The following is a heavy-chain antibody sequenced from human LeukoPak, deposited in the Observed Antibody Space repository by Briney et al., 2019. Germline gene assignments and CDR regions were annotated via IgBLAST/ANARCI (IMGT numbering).Heavy chain of an antibody. D-gene: IGHD2-2*01. V-gene: IGHV1-46*01. CDR3: ARANQLLSLGFDP. CDR2: INPSGGST. Sequence: AAVKVSCKASGYTFTSYYMHWVRQAPGQGLEWMGIINPSGGSTSYAQKFQGRVTMTRNTSTSTVYMELSSLRSEDTAVYYCARANQLLSLGFDPWGQGTLVTVSS. J-gene: IGHJ5*02. CDR1: GYTFTSYY.